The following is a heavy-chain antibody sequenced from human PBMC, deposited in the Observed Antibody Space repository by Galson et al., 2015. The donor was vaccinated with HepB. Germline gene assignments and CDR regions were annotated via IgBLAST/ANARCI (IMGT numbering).Heavy chain of an antibody. J-gene: IGHJ4*02. D-gene: IGHD3-16*02. Sequence: SLRLSCAASGFTFSSYAMSWVRQAPGKGLEWVPTISGGADATYYADSVKGRFTISRDNSKNTLYLQMDGLRAEDTAVFFCAKYPLSYRRGVFDLWGQGTLVTVSS. CDR3: AKYPLSYRRGVFDL. V-gene: IGHV3-23*01. CDR2: ISGGADAT. CDR1: GFTFSSYA.